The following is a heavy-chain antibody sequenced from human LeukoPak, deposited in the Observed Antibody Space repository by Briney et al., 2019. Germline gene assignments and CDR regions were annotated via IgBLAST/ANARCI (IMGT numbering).Heavy chain of an antibody. CDR1: GGSISSYY. Sequence: SETLSLTCIVSGGSISSYYWSWIRQPPRKGLEWIGYIYYSGSTNYNPSLKSRVTISVDTSKNQFSLKLSSVTAADTAVYYCARLLWFGELKLDYYGMDVWGQGTTVTVSS. CDR2: IYYSGST. CDR3: ARLLWFGELKLDYYGMDV. J-gene: IGHJ6*02. V-gene: IGHV4-59*01. D-gene: IGHD3-10*01.